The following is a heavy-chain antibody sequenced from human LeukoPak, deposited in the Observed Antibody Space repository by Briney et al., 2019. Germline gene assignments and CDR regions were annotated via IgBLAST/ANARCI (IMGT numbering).Heavy chain of an antibody. CDR2: ISSSSSYI. D-gene: IGHD3-10*01. CDR1: GFTFGSYS. CDR3: ARDYYGSGSSALDY. J-gene: IGHJ4*02. V-gene: IGHV3-21*01. Sequence: GGSLRLSCAASGFTFGSYSMNWVRQAPGKGLEWVSSISSSSSYIYYADSVKGRFTISRDNAKNSLYLQMNSLRAEDTAVYYCARDYYGSGSSALDYWGQGTLVTVSS.